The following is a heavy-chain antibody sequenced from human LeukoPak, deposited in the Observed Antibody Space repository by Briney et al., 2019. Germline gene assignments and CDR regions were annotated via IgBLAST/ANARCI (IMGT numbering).Heavy chain of an antibody. Sequence: GGSLRLSCAASGFTFSSYAMSWVRQAPGEGLEWISAITGNGGDAYHADSVKGRFTISRDNSYNTLYLQMNSLSAEDTAVYYCAKGSATSRPYYFDYWGRETLVAVSS. CDR1: GFTFSSYA. CDR3: AKGSATSRPYYFDY. V-gene: IGHV3-23*01. CDR2: ITGNGGDA. D-gene: IGHD2-2*01. J-gene: IGHJ4*02.